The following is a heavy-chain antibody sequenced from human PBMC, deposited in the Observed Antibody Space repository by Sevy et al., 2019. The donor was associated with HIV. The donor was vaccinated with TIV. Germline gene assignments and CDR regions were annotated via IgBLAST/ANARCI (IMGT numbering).Heavy chain of an antibody. CDR2: IKSKTDGGTT. CDR3: TTFLTSESFWFDP. Sequence: GGSLRLSCAASGFTFSNAWMSWVRQAPGKGLEWVGSIKSKTDGGTTDYAAPVKARFTILRDDSKNTLNLQMNSLKTEDTAVYYCTTFLTSESFWFDPWGQGTLVTVSS. J-gene: IGHJ5*02. D-gene: IGHD4-17*01. V-gene: IGHV3-15*01. CDR1: GFTFSNAW.